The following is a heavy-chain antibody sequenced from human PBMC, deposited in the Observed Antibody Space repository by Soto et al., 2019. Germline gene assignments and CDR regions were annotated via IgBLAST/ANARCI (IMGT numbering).Heavy chain of an antibody. Sequence: PSETLSLTCAVYGGSFSGYYWTWIRQPPGTGLEWIGETNHSGSTNYNPSLKSRVTISVDTSKNQFSLKLTSVTAADTAVYYCARDKITGPFDYWGQGTLVTVSS. V-gene: IGHV4-34*01. D-gene: IGHD2-8*02. J-gene: IGHJ4*02. CDR2: TNHSGST. CDR3: ARDKITGPFDY. CDR1: GGSFSGYY.